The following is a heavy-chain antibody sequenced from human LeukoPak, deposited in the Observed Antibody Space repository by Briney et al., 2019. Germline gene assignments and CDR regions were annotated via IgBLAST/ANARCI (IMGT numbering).Heavy chain of an antibody. V-gene: IGHV4-4*07. D-gene: IGHD5-18*01. Sequence: PSETLSLTCNVSGGSISSYYWSWIRQPAGKGLEWIGRIYTSGSTNYNPSLKSRVTMSVDTSKNQFSLKLSSVTAADTAVYYCARTTEGGYTYDYFYYYYMDVWGKGTTVTISS. CDR2: IYTSGST. CDR3: ARTTEGGYTYDYFYYYYMDV. CDR1: GGSISSYY. J-gene: IGHJ6*03.